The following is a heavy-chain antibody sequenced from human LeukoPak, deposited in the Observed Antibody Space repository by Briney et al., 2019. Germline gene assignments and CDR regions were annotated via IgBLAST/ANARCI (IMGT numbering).Heavy chain of an antibody. D-gene: IGHD6-19*01. V-gene: IGHV3-9*01. CDR1: GFTFDDYA. CDR3: AKDIGYSSGWYDY. Sequence: GGSLRLSCAASGFTFDDYAMHWVRRAPGKGLEWVSGISWNSGSIGYADSVKGRFTISRDNAKNSLYLQMNSLRAEDTALYYCAKDIGYSSGWYDYWGQGTLVTVSS. CDR2: ISWNSGSI. J-gene: IGHJ4*02.